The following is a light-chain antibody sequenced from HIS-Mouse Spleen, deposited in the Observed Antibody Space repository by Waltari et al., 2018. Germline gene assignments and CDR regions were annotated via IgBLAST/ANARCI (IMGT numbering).Light chain of an antibody. CDR1: QGISSL. CDR3: QQANSFPPWT. Sequence: DIQMTQSPSSVSASVGDRVTITCRASQGISSLLAWSQQKPGKAPKLLIYAASSLQSGVPSRFSGSGSGTDFTLTISSLQPEDFATYYCQQANSFPPWTFGQGTKVEIK. V-gene: IGKV1-12*01. J-gene: IGKJ1*01. CDR2: AAS.